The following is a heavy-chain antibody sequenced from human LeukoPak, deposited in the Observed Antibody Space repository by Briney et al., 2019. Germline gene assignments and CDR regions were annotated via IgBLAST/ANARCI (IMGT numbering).Heavy chain of an antibody. CDR1: GFTFSSYS. J-gene: IGHJ4*02. CDR2: ISSSTNII. D-gene: IGHD2/OR15-2a*01. CDR3: ARGESLDY. Sequence: RGSLRLSCAASGFTFSSYSMTWVRQAPGERLGRVSYISSSTNIIYYGDSVMGRFTITRDNAKNSLYLQMNSLRAEDTAVYYCARGESLDYWGQGILVTVSS. V-gene: IGHV3-48*04.